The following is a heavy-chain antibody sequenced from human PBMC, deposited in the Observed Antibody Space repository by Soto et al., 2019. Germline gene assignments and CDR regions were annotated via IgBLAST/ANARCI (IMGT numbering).Heavy chain of an antibody. J-gene: IGHJ6*02. Sequence: EVHLVESGGGLVKPGGSLRLSCAASGFTFNTYTMNWVRQAPGKGLEWVSSISSRSIYIYYADSVTGRFTISRDDARNSLYLQMNSLRAEDTAVYYCAREEVSRPNTYHGLDVWGQGTTVTVSS. CDR2: ISSRSIYI. V-gene: IGHV3-21*01. CDR1: GFTFNTYT. CDR3: AREEVSRPNTYHGLDV.